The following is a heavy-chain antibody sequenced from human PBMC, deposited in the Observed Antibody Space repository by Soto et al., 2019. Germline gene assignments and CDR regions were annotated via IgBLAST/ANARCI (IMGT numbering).Heavy chain of an antibody. V-gene: IGHV6-1*01. CDR3: ARWSREQLVGDDAFDI. CDR2: TYYRSKWYN. CDR1: GDSVSSNSAA. J-gene: IGHJ3*02. D-gene: IGHD6-6*01. Sequence: PSQTLSLTCAISGDSVSSNSAAWNWIRQSPSRGLEWLGRTYYRSKWYNDYAVSMKSRITINPDTSKNQFSLQLNSVTPEDTAVYYCARWSREQLVGDDAFDIWGKGTMFTVPS.